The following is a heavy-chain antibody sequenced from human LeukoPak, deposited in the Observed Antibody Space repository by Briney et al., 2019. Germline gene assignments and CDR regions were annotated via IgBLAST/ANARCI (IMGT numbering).Heavy chain of an antibody. J-gene: IGHJ3*02. Sequence: PSETLSLTCTVSGGSISSYYWSWIRQPPGKGLEWIGYIYYSGSTNYNPSLKSRVTISVDTSKNQFSLKLSSVTAADTAVYYCASTRGGSLDAFDIWGQGTMVTVSS. CDR3: ASTRGGSLDAFDI. CDR2: IYYSGST. V-gene: IGHV4-59*01. CDR1: GGSISSYY. D-gene: IGHD1-26*01.